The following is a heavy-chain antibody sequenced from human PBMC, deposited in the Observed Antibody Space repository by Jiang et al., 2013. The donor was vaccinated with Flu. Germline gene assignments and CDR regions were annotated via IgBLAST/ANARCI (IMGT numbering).Heavy chain of an antibody. D-gene: IGHD3-3*01. CDR2: IYYSGST. V-gene: IGHV4-59*08. J-gene: IGHJ2*01. Sequence: LLKPSETLSLTCTVSGGSISSYYWSWIRQPPGKGLEWIGYIYYSGSTNYNPSLKSRVTISVDTSKNQFSLKLSSVTAADTAVYYCARHTGLGGRTRQFGVVTRYWYFDLWGRGTLVTVSS. CDR1: GGSISSYY. CDR3: ARHTGLGGRTRQFGVVTRYWYFDL.